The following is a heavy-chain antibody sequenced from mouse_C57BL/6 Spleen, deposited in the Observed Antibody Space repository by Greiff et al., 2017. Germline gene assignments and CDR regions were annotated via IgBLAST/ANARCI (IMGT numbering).Heavy chain of an antibody. CDR1: GYTFTSYW. Sequence: QVQLKQPGAELVKPGASVKLSCKASGYTFTSYWMHWVKQRPGQGLEWIGMIHPTSGSTNYNEKFKSKATLTVDKSSSTAYMQLSSLTSEDSAVYYCASYGRSPPWFAYWGQGTLVTVSA. CDR2: IHPTSGST. J-gene: IGHJ3*01. CDR3: ASYGRSPPWFAY. V-gene: IGHV1-64*01. D-gene: IGHD1-1*01.